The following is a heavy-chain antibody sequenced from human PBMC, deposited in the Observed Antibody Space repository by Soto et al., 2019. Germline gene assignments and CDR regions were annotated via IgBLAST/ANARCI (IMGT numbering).Heavy chain of an antibody. CDR1: GGTFSSYT. D-gene: IGHD4-17*01. CDR2: IIPILGIA. Sequence: QVQLVQSGAEVKKPGSSVKVSCKASGGTFSSYTISWVRQAPGQGLEWMGRIIPILGIANYAQKFQGRVTITADKSTSTAYMELSSLRSEDTAVYYCARLGDYVAFDIWGQWTMVTVSS. CDR3: ARLGDYVAFDI. V-gene: IGHV1-69*02. J-gene: IGHJ3*02.